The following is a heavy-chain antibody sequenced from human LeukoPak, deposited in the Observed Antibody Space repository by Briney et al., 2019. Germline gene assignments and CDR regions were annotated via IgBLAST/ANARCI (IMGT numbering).Heavy chain of an antibody. V-gene: IGHV4-61*08. J-gene: IGHJ5*02. CDR2: IYYSGST. CDR3: ARDPRSGWFDP. CDR1: GGSISSGGYY. D-gene: IGHD3-3*01. Sequence: SETLSLTCTVSGGSISSGGYYWSWIRQPPGKGLEWIGYIYYSGSTNYNPSLKSRVTISVDTSKNQFSLKLSSVTAADTAVYYCARDPRSGWFDPWGQGTLVTVSS.